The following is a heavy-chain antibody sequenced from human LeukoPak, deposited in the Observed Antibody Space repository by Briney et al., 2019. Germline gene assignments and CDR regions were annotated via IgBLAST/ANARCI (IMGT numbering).Heavy chain of an antibody. J-gene: IGHJ4*02. CDR3: ARDSSYYYDSSGYAD. CDR2: INPNSGAA. D-gene: IGHD3-22*01. V-gene: IGHV1-2*06. CDR1: GYTFTGYY. Sequence: ASVKVSCRASGYTFTGYYIHWVRQAPGQGLDWMGRINPNSGAADYAQKFRGRVTMSRDTSINTAYMQLNRLTSGDTAVYFCARDSSYYYDSSGYADWGRGTLVAVSS.